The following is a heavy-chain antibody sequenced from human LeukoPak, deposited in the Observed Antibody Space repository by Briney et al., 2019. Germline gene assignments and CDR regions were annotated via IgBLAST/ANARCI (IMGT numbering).Heavy chain of an antibody. J-gene: IGHJ4*02. Sequence: PSETLSLTCTVSGGSISSSGYYWGCIRQPPGKGLEWIGSIYYSGSSYYNPSLKSRLTISVDTSKDQFSVRLSSVTAADTAVYYCARLRGYSYGYIDYWGKGSLVTVSA. CDR3: ARLRGYSYGYIDY. V-gene: IGHV4-39*01. CDR1: GGSISSSGYY. CDR2: IYYSGSS. D-gene: IGHD5-18*01.